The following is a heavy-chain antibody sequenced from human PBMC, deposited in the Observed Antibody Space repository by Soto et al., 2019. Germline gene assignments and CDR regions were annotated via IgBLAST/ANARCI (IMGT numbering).Heavy chain of an antibody. Sequence: QVQLVQSGAVVKKPGASVKVSCKASGYTFTSYYMHWVRHAPGQGLEWMGIINPTSSTSYAQKFQGRVTMTRDTSTSTVYMELSSLRSEDTAVYYCARVYCSGGSCYGIDYWGQGTLVTVSS. CDR3: ARVYCSGGSCYGIDY. J-gene: IGHJ4*02. CDR1: GYTFTSYY. D-gene: IGHD2-15*01. V-gene: IGHV1-46*01. CDR2: INPTSST.